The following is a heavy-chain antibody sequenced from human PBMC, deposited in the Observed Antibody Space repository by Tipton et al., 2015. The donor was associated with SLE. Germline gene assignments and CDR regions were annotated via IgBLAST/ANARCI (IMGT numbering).Heavy chain of an antibody. CDR1: GDSFSSAAYP. V-gene: IGHV4-61*02. Sequence: TLSLTCTVSGDSFSSAAYPWSWVRPPAGKGLEWLGRMYVSGSANYNPSLKSRVTISLDTSKNQFSLQLTSVTAADTAVYYCARGNDYIWAFDYWGRGTLVSVTS. D-gene: IGHD3-16*01. J-gene: IGHJ4*02. CDR3: ARGNDYIWAFDY. CDR2: MYVSGSA.